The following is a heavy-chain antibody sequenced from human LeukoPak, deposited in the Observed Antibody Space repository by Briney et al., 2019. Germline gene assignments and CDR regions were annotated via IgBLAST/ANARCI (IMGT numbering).Heavy chain of an antibody. J-gene: IGHJ4*02. CDR2: IYYSGST. D-gene: IGHD6-13*01. CDR1: GVSISSGGSY. Sequence: SDSLSLTCTVSGVSISSGGSYWSWIRLHPGKGLEWIGYIYYSGSTYYNPSLKSRVTISVDTSKNQFSLKLSSVTAAGTAVYYCARASAAGTHLDYWGQGTLVTVSS. CDR3: ARASAAGTHLDY. V-gene: IGHV4-31*03.